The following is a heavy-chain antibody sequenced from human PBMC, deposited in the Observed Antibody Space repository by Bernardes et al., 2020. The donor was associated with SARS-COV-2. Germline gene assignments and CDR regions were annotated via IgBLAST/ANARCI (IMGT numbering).Heavy chain of an antibody. CDR3: AREMEQNYDILTETLKFYYAMDV. J-gene: IGHJ6*02. V-gene: IGHV4-61*02. CDR2: TYTTGDT. CDR1: GGSVNRGDYY. Sequence: TLSLTCTVSGGSVNRGDYYWAWIRQSAGKGLEWIGRTYTTGDTNYNPSLKSRISISLDTSKNQVSLKLRSVTAADTAVYYCAREMEQNYDILTETLKFYYAMDVCGQGTTVTVSS. D-gene: IGHD3-9*01.